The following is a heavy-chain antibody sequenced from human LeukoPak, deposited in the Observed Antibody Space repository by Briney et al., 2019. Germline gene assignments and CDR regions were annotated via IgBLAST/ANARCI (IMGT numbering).Heavy chain of an antibody. CDR1: GGSVTSTNW. V-gene: IGHV4-4*02. CDR2: VHLDGRT. D-gene: IGHD2-2*01. J-gene: IGHJ2*01. Sequence: SETLSLTCDVSGGSVTSTNWWTWVRQPPGKGLEWIGEVHLDGRTNYNPSLKSRVTISVDTSKNQFSLKLSSVTAADTAVYYCARDNYCSSTSCYWYFDFWGRGTLVTVSS. CDR3: ARDNYCSSTSCYWYFDF.